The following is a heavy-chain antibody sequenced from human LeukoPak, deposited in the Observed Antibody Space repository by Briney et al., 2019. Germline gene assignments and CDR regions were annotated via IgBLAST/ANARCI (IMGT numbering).Heavy chain of an antibody. Sequence: GGPLRLSCAASGFTFSSYSMNWVRQAPGKGLEWVSYISSSSSTKYYADSVKGRFTISRDNAKNSLYLQMNSLRAEDTAVYYCARDRDVDTAMPWGKGTTVTVSS. CDR3: ARDRDVDTAMP. J-gene: IGHJ6*04. D-gene: IGHD5-18*01. CDR2: ISSSSSTK. CDR1: GFTFSSYS. V-gene: IGHV3-48*01.